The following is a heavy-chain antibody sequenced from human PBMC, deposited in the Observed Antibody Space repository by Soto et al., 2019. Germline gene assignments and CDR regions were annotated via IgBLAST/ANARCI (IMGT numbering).Heavy chain of an antibody. D-gene: IGHD3-3*01. CDR3: AKNFPYYDFWSGYGYYFDY. CDR2: ISGSGGST. V-gene: IGHV3-23*01. J-gene: IGHJ4*02. Sequence: PGGSLRLSCAASGFTFSSYAMGWVRQAPGKGLEWVSAISGSGGSTYYADTVKGRFTISRDNSKNTLYLQMNSLRAEDTAVYYCAKNFPYYDFWSGYGYYFDYWGQGTLVTV. CDR1: GFTFSSYA.